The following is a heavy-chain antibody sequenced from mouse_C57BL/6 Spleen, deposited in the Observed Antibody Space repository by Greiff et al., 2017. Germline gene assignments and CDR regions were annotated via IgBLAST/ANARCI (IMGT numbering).Heavy chain of an antibody. CDR2: IRNKANGYTT. CDR1: GFTFTDYY. V-gene: IGHV7-3*01. J-gene: IGHJ4*01. Sequence: EVKLMESGGGLVQPGGSLSLSCAASGFTFTDYYMSWVRQPPGKALEWLGFIRNKANGYTTEYSASVKGRFTISRDNSQSILYLQMNALRAEDSATYYCARYGGGLMDYWGQGTSVTVSS. CDR3: ARYGGGLMDY.